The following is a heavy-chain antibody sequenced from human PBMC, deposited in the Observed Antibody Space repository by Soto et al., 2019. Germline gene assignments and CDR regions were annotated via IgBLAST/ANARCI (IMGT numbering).Heavy chain of an antibody. D-gene: IGHD3-10*01. CDR3: ANGPGGPVLLWFGEPSALQIFDY. Sequence: GGSLRLSCAASGFTFSSYAMSWVRQAPGKGLEWVSAISGSGGSTYYADSVKGRFTISRDNSKNTLYLQMNSLRAEDTAVYYCANGPGGPVLLWFGEPSALQIFDYWGQGTLVTVSS. V-gene: IGHV3-23*01. J-gene: IGHJ4*02. CDR2: ISGSGGST. CDR1: GFTFSSYA.